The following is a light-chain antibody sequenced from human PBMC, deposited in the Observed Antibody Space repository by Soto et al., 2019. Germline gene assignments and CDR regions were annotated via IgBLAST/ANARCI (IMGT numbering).Light chain of an antibody. J-gene: IGKJ4*01. V-gene: IGKV3-20*01. CDR2: GAS. CDR3: QQYGSSPRT. Sequence: EIVLTQSPGTLSLSPGEGATLSCRASQSVESRYLAWYQQKPGQAPRLLMYGASNRATGIPDRFSGSGSGTDFTLTITRLEPEDFAVYYCQQYGSSPRTFGGGTKVEIK. CDR1: QSVESRY.